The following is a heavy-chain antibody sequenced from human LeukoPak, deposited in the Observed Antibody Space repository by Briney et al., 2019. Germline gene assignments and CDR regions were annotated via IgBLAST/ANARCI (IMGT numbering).Heavy chain of an antibody. CDR2: IYYSGST. V-gene: IGHV4-59*11. J-gene: IGHJ4*02. CDR3: ARVSSYTDY. Sequence: PSETLSLTCTVSGGSISSHYWSWIRQPPGKGLEWIGYIYYSGSTNYNPSLKSRVTISVDTSKNQFPLKLSSVTAADTAVYYCARVSSYTDYWGQGTLVTVSS. CDR1: GGSISSHY. D-gene: IGHD2-2*02.